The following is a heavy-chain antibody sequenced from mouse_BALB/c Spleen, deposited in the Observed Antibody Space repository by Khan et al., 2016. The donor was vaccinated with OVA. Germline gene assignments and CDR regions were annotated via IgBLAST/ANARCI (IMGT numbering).Heavy chain of an antibody. CDR2: ISYSGST. Sequence: EVKLEESGPGPVKPSQSLSLTCTVTGYSITSGYGWNWIRQFPGNKLEWLGYISYSGSTNYNPSLKSRISITRDTSKNQFFLQLNSVTTEDTATXYCARTARIKYWGQGTTLTVSS. J-gene: IGHJ2*01. CDR1: GYSITSGYG. CDR3: ARTARIKY. V-gene: IGHV3-2*02. D-gene: IGHD1-2*01.